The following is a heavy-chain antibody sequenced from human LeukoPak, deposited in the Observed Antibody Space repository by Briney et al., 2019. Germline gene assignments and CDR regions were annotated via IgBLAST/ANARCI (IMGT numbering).Heavy chain of an antibody. Sequence: GGSLRLSCAASGFTFSNYWMHWVRQAPGKGLGGVSRINSDGSSISYEDSVKGRFTISRDNAKSTLYLQMNSLRAEDTAVYYCARALRVAGTGGDNWFDPWGQGTLVIVSS. D-gene: IGHD2-15*01. CDR1: GFTFSNYW. J-gene: IGHJ5*02. CDR2: INSDGSSI. CDR3: ARALRVAGTGGDNWFDP. V-gene: IGHV3-74*01.